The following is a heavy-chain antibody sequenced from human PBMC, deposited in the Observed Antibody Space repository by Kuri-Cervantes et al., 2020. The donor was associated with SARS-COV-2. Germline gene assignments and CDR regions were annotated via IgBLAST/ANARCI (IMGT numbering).Heavy chain of an antibody. D-gene: IGHD3-3*01. V-gene: IGHV4-34*01. CDR1: GGSISSSY. J-gene: IGHJ6*03. CDR3: ARDRVLRFLERSLGNYYMDV. Sequence: SETLSLTCTVSGGSISSSYWSWIRQPPGKGLEWIGEINHSGSTNYNPSLKSRVTISVDTSKNQFSLKLSSVTAADTAVYYCARDRVLRFLERSLGNYYMDVWGKGTTVTVSS. CDR2: INHSGST.